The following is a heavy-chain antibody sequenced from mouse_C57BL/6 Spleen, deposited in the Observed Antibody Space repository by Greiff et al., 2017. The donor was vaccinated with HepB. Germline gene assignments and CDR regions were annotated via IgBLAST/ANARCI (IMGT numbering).Heavy chain of an antibody. CDR1: GYAFSSYW. D-gene: IGHD1-1*01. CDR2: IYPGDGDT. CDR3: ARGGIGSSYFDY. J-gene: IGHJ2*01. Sequence: VQLQQSGAELVKPGASVKISCKASGYAFSSYWMNWVKQRPGKGLEWIGQIYPGDGDTNYNGKFKGKATLTADKSSSTAYMQLSSLTSEDSAVYFCARGGIGSSYFDYWGQGTTLTVSS. V-gene: IGHV1-80*01.